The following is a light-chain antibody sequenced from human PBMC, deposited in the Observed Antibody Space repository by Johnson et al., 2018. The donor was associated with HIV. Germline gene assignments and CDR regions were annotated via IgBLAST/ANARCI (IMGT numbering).Light chain of an antibody. CDR1: SSNIGNNY. Sequence: QSILTQPPSVSAAPGQKVTISCSGSSSNIGNNYVSWYQQLPGTAPKLLIYDNNKRPSGIPDRFSGSKSGTSATLGITGLQTGAEAGYYGGTWDSSRSVDFFGTGTKVTLL. CDR3: GTWDSSRSVDF. V-gene: IGLV1-51*01. CDR2: DNN. J-gene: IGLJ1*01.